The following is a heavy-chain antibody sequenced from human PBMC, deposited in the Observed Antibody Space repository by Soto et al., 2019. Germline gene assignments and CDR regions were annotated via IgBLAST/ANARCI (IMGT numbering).Heavy chain of an antibody. CDR2: IHYSGYT. J-gene: IGHJ4*02. CDR1: GGPISRYH. D-gene: IGHD6-19*01. Sequence: QVQLQESGPGLVKPSETLSLTCSVSGGPISRYHWSWIRQTPGKGLEWIGYIHYSGYTNYNPSLRSRVTISVDTSRNQFSLRLSSVTAADTAVYYCTGDRNNRVWYKYWGRGTLVTVSS. V-gene: IGHV4-59*01. CDR3: TGDRNNRVWYKY.